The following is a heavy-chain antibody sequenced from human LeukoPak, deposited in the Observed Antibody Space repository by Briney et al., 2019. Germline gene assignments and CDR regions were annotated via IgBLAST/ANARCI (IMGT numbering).Heavy chain of an antibody. CDR3: ARGQIVVVPAAMGYGWFDP. CDR2: IIPIFGTA. V-gene: IGHV1-69*13. CDR1: GGTFSSYA. Sequence: SVKVSCKASGGTFSSYAISWVRQAPGQGLEWMGGIIPIFGTANYAQKFQGRATITADESTSTAYMELSSLRSEDTAVYYCARGQIVVVPAAMGYGWFDPWGQGTLVTVSS. J-gene: IGHJ5*02. D-gene: IGHD2-2*01.